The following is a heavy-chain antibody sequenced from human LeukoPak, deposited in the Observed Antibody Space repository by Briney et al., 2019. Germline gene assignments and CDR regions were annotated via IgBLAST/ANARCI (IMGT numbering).Heavy chain of an antibody. Sequence: SETLSLTCTVSGDSISSYYWSWIRQPAGKGLEWIARMSGSGSTNYNPSLKSRVTLSVDTPKNQFSLNLNSVTAADTAVYYCARDRTYYDSTGYYYDFWGQGVLVTVPS. CDR2: MSGSGST. CDR1: GDSISSYY. J-gene: IGHJ4*02. V-gene: IGHV4-4*07. CDR3: ARDRTYYDSTGYYYDF. D-gene: IGHD3-22*01.